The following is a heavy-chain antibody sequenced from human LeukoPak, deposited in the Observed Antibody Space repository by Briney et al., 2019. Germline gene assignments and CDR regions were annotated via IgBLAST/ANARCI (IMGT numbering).Heavy chain of an antibody. CDR2: ISYDGSNK. D-gene: IGHD1-26*01. CDR1: VFTFLNYG. J-gene: IGHJ6*04. V-gene: IGHV3-30*18. CDR3: AKGILPYYYYGMDV. Sequence: GGSLRLSFSTPVFTFLNYGRETGRQAPAKGLGWEAVISYDGSNKYYADSVKGRFTISRDNSKNTLYLQMNSLRAEDTAVYYCAKGILPYYYYGMDVWGRGTTVTVSS.